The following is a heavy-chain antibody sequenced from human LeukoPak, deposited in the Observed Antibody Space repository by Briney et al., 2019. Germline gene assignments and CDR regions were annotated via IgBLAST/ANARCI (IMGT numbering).Heavy chain of an antibody. V-gene: IGHV3-66*01. CDR1: GLAVTNNY. J-gene: IGHJ3*01. CDR3: ARGTSTGYYRTEAFDL. CDR2: IYSGGRT. D-gene: IGHD3-22*01. Sequence: GGSLRLSCAASGLAVTNNYMTWVRQAPGKGLEWVSVIYSGGRTSYAASVKGRFTVSRDNAKNTVYLQVNGLKVDDTAVYYCARGTSTGYYRTEAFDLWGQGTLVTVSS.